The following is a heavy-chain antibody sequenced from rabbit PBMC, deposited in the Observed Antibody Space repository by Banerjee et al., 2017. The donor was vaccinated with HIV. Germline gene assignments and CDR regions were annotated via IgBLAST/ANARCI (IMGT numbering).Heavy chain of an antibody. CDR1: GFSLSSGYD. Sequence: QEQLEESGGDLVKPGASLTLTCKASGFSLSSGYDMCWVRQAPGKGLEWIGYVYTGSGVTWYADWVNGRFTISLDNAQNTVFLQMTSLTAADTATYFCARERYGATSYNFWGPGTLVTVS. V-gene: IGHV1S43*01. CDR2: VYTGSGVT. D-gene: IGHD8-1*01. CDR3: ARERYGATSYNF. J-gene: IGHJ6*01.